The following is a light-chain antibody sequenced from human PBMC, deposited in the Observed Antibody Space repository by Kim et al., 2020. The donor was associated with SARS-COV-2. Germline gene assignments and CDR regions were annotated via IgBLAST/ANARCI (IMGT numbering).Light chain of an antibody. V-gene: IGLV1-44*01. CDR1: SSNIGSNT. Sequence: ELTQPPSASGTPGQRVIISCSGSSSNIGSNTVHWYQQLPGTAPKLLIYSNKRPSGVPDRFSGSKSGTSASLAISGLQSEDEADYYCAVWDDSLTGVVFGGGTQLTVL. CDR3: AVWDDSLTGVV. CDR2: SN. J-gene: IGLJ2*01.